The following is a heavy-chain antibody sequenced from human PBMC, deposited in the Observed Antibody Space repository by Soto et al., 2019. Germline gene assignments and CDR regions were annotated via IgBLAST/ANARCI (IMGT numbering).Heavy chain of an antibody. Sequence: HPGGSLRLSCAASGFSFNSFAMSWVRQAPGKGLEWVSSISGSGSSPYYADSVRGRFTISRDNSKNTLYLQMDSLRAEDTAVYYCAKVVPCSTASCYYYYYYGLDVWGQGATVTVSS. J-gene: IGHJ6*02. CDR2: ISGSGSSP. CDR1: GFSFNSFA. CDR3: AKVVPCSTASCYYYYYYGLDV. V-gene: IGHV3-23*01. D-gene: IGHD2-2*01.